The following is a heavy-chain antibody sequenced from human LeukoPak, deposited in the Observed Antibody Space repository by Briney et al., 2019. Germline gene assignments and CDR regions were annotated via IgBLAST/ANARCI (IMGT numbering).Heavy chain of an antibody. CDR1: GYSISSGYY. CDR3: AITTEAHSWRTRYYDYYMDV. Sequence: SETLSLTCTVSGYSISSGYYWGWIRQPPGKGLEWIGSIYHSGRTFYNPSLKSRVTISVDTSKNQFSLKLSSVTAADTAVYYCAITTEAHSWRTRYYDYYMDVWGKGTTVTVSS. J-gene: IGHJ6*03. V-gene: IGHV4-38-2*02. CDR2: IYHSGRT. D-gene: IGHD6-13*01.